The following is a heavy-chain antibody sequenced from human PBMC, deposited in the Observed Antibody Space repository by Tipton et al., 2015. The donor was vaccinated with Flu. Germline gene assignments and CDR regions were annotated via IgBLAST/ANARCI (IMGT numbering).Heavy chain of an antibody. J-gene: IGHJ1*01. Sequence: RSLRLSCAASGFTFDDYCMHWVRLAPGKGLEWVSGISWNSGSVDYAYSVKGRFTISRDNAKNSLFLQMSSLRAEDTALYYCARDLSSGYFQHWGQGTLVTVSS. V-gene: IGHV3-9*01. CDR1: GFTFDDYC. CDR2: ISWNSGSV. CDR3: ARDLSSGYFQH.